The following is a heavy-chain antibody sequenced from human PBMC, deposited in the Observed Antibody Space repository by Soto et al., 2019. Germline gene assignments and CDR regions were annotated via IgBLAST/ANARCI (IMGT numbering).Heavy chain of an antibody. D-gene: IGHD3-22*01. CDR2: MNPHSGNT. CDR3: TRGRVIIGVDI. CDR1: GYTFTGYD. J-gene: IGHJ3*02. V-gene: IGHV1-8*01. Sequence: QVQLVQSGAEVKKPGASVKVSCKASGYTFTGYDINWVRQAPGQGLEWMGWMNPHSGNTNYAQKFQVVVTMTRNTSICRANMELSSSISEDRAMYYCTRGRVIIGVDIWGQGSMVSVSS.